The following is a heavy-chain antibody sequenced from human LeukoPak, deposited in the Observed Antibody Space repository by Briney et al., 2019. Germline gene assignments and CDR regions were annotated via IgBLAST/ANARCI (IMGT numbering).Heavy chain of an antibody. CDR3: GRGDLLGLGGYTNGPGNNWFDP. D-gene: IGHD3-10*01. Sequence: PGGSLRLSCAASGFTFSSYSMNWVRQAPGKGLEWVSSISSSSSYIYYADSVKGRFTISRDNAKNSLYLQMNGLGAEDTAVFYCGRGDLLGLGGYTNGPGNNWFDPWGQGTLVTVPS. CDR1: GFTFSSYS. CDR2: ISSSSSYI. J-gene: IGHJ5*02. V-gene: IGHV3-21*01.